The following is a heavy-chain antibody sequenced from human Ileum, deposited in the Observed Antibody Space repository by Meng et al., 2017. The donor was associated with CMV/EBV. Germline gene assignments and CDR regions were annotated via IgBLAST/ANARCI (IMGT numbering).Heavy chain of an antibody. D-gene: IGHD1/OR15-1a*01. CDR3: ARGIGHASNNTHDY. J-gene: IGHJ4*02. V-gene: IGHV4-59*11. CDR2: VYYSGSA. CDR1: GDSIRSHY. Sequence: GSLRLSCTVSGDSIRSHYWSWIRQPPGKGLEWMGHVYYSGSATYSPPLRSRITISVDTSKNQISLNLRSVTAADTAIYFCARGIGHASNNTHDYWGQGTAVTVSS.